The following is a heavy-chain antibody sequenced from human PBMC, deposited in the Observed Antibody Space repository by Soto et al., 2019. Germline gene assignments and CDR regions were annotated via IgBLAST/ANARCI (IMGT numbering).Heavy chain of an antibody. J-gene: IGHJ4*02. D-gene: IGHD1-1*01. V-gene: IGHV4-30-4*01. Sequence: NPSETLSLTCTVSGGSFRSDAYYWSWIRQPPGKGLEWIGCVYYSGRTYYNPSLESRITISMDTFKDQFSLKLSSVNAADTAVYYCARDRDNSPDYFDYWGQGALVTVSS. CDR2: VYYSGRT. CDR1: GGSFRSDAYY. CDR3: ARDRDNSPDYFDY.